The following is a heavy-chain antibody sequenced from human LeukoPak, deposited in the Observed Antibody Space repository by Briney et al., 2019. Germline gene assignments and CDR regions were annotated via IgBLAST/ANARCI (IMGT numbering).Heavy chain of an antibody. D-gene: IGHD3-10*01. Sequence: SVKVSCKASGGTFSSYAISWVRQAPGQGLEWMGGIIPIFGTASYAQKFQGRVTITRDTSASTAYMELSSLRSEDTAVYYCARGRDRLLWFGELLKNAFDIWGQGTMVTVSS. CDR2: IIPIFGTA. CDR1: GGTFSSYA. V-gene: IGHV1-69*05. J-gene: IGHJ3*02. CDR3: ARGRDRLLWFGELLKNAFDI.